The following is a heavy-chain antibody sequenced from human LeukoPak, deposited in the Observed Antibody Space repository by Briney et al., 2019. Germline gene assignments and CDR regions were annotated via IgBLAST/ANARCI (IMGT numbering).Heavy chain of an antibody. CDR1: GYSISSGYH. Sequence: SETLSLTCSVSGYSISSGYHWGWLRQPPGKGLEWVGYIYHSGSTYYNPSLKSRVTISVDTSKNQFSLKLNSVTAADTAVYYCARIYSSSWFLNWFDPWGQGTLVTVSS. V-gene: IGHV4-38-2*02. CDR2: IYHSGST. CDR3: ARIYSSSWFLNWFDP. J-gene: IGHJ5*02. D-gene: IGHD6-13*01.